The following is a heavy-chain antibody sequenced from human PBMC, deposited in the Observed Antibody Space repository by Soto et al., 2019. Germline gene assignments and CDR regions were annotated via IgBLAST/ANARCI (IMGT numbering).Heavy chain of an antibody. CDR3: VNSSRGYYYYYYGTDV. V-gene: IGHV3-64D*08. Sequence: TGGCLRLSCSASGFTFSSYAMHWVRQAPGKGLEYVSAISSNGGSTYYADSVKGRFTISRDNSKNTLYLQMSSLRAEDTAVYYCVNSSRGYYYYYYGTDVWGQGTTVTVSS. CDR1: GFTFSSYA. J-gene: IGHJ6*02. CDR2: ISSNGGST.